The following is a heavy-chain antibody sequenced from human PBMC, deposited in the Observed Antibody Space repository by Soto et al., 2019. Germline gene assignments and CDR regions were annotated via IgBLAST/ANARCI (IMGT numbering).Heavy chain of an antibody. CDR2: INSSGGT. V-gene: IGHV4-31*03. CDR1: GGSFSGGGHY. J-gene: IGHJ4*02. Sequence: QVQLRESGPGLVKPSQTLSLICTVSGGSFSGGGHYWGWIRQHPAKGLEWIGYINSSGGTYYVPSLKSRVTISVDTSKKYLSLKLTSVTAADTAVYYCARVCSRATCDEDYWGQGTLVTVAS. CDR3: ARVCSRATCDEDY. D-gene: IGHD2-2*01.